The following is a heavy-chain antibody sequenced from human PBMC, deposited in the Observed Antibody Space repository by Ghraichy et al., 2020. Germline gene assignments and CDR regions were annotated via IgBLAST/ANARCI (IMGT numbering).Heavy chain of an antibody. J-gene: IGHJ4*02. D-gene: IGHD3-10*01. CDR2: IYNTGRT. CDR1: GDSVNSETHY. Sequence: SETLSLTCTVSGDSVNSETHYWSWIRQPTGKGLEWIAYIYNTGRTDSTPSLMSRVTVSIDTSSNQFSLKLNSVTAADTAVYYCARSVRGRAPDYWGQGTLVTVSS. CDR3: ARSVRGRAPDY. V-gene: IGHV4-61*01.